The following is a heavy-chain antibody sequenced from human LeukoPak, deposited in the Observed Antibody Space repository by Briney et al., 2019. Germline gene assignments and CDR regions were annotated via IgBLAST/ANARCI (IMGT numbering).Heavy chain of an antibody. CDR3: ARECNGGWSPYYYYYMDV. J-gene: IGHJ6*03. V-gene: IGHV4-61*10. CDR1: GGSISSGSYY. CDR2: IYYSGST. D-gene: IGHD6-19*01. Sequence: SETLSLTCTVSGGSISSGSYYWSWIRQPAGKGLEWIGYIYYSGSTKYNPSLKSRVTMSVDTSKNQFSLKLSSVTAADTAMYYCARECNGGWSPYYYYYMDVWGRGTTVTVSS.